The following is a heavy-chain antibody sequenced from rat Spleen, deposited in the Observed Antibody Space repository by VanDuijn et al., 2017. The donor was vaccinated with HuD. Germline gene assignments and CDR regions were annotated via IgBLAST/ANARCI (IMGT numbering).Heavy chain of an antibody. V-gene: IGHV5-7*01. Sequence: EVQLVESGGGLVQPGRSLKLSCAASGFTFSDYYMAWVRQAPTKGLEWVATISYDGSSTYYRDSVKGRFTISRHNAKSTLYLEMDSLRSEDTATYCCTRHWIHTAYYFDYWGQGVMVTVSS. CDR3: TRHWIHTAYYFDY. D-gene: IGHD1-9*01. CDR1: GFTFSDYY. J-gene: IGHJ2*01. CDR2: ISYDGSST.